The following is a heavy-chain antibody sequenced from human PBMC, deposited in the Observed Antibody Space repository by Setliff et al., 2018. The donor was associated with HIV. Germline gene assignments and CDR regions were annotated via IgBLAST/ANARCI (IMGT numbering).Heavy chain of an antibody. V-gene: IGHV3-20*04. CDR2: INWNGGST. J-gene: IGHJ4*02. CDR1: GFTFDDYG. D-gene: IGHD3-22*01. Sequence: PGESLKISCAASGFTFDDYGMNWVRQAPGKGLEWVSGINWNGGSTGYTDSVKGRFTISRDNVKNPLYLQMNSLRAEDTALYFCARGLYYDTSGQGGMGFWGQGTLVTVSS. CDR3: ARGLYYDTSGQGGMGF.